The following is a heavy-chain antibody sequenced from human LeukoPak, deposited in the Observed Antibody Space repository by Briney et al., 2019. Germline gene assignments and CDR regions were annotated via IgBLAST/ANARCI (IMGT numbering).Heavy chain of an antibody. Sequence: GGSLRLSCAASGFTFSSYWMHWVRQVPGKGLVWVSRINSDGSNTRYADSVKGRFTISRDNSKNTLYLQMNSLRAEDTAVYYCAKDKGSYSSTWHAFDIWGQGTMVSVSS. V-gene: IGHV3-74*01. CDR2: INSDGSNT. CDR3: AKDKGSYSSTWHAFDI. D-gene: IGHD6-13*01. CDR1: GFTFSSYW. J-gene: IGHJ3*02.